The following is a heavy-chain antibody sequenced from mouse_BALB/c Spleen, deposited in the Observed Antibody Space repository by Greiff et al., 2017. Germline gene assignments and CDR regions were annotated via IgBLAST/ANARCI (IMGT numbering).Heavy chain of an antibody. CDR3: ARWYSDYAMDY. CDR2: INPYNGAT. Sequence: VQLQQSGPELVKPGASVKISCKASGYSFTGYYMHWVKQSHVKSLEWIGRINPYNGATSYNQNFKDKASLTVDKSSSTAYMELHSLTSEDSAVYYCARWYSDYAMDYWGQGTSVTVSS. D-gene: IGHD1-1*02. J-gene: IGHJ4*01. CDR1: GYSFTGYY. V-gene: IGHV1-31*01.